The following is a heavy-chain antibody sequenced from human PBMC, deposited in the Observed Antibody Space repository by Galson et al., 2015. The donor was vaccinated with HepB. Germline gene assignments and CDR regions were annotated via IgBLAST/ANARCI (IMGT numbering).Heavy chain of an antibody. Sequence: SLRLSCAASGFTFGDYAMSWFRQAPGKGLEWVGFIRSKAYGGTTEYAASVKGRFTISRDDSKSIAYLQMKSLKTEDTAVYYCTREYGDIVVVPDQGGWFDPWGQGTLVTVSS. CDR1: GFTFGDYA. CDR3: TREYGDIVVVPDQGGWFDP. D-gene: IGHD2-2*01. J-gene: IGHJ5*02. CDR2: IRSKAYGGTT. V-gene: IGHV3-49*03.